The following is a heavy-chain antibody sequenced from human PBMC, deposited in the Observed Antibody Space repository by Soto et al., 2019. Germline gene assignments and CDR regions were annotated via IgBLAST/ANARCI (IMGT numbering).Heavy chain of an antibody. D-gene: IGHD6-19*01. Sequence: GRSLRLSCAASGFTFSSYSMNWVRQAPGKGLEWVSSISSSSSYIYYADSVKGRFTISRDNAKNSLYLQMNSLRAEDTAVYYCARGDLAVADYWGQGTLVTVSS. J-gene: IGHJ4*02. CDR1: GFTFSSYS. CDR3: ARGDLAVADY. V-gene: IGHV3-21*01. CDR2: ISSSSSYI.